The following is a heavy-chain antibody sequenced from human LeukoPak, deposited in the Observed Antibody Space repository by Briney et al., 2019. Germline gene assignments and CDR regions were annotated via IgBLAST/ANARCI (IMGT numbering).Heavy chain of an antibody. CDR3: ARAATVAY. Sequence: SETLSLTCAVYGGSFSGYYWSWIRQPPGKGLEWIGEINHSGSTNYNPSLKSRVTISVDTSKNQFSLKLSSVTAADTAVYYCARAATVAYWGQGTLVTVSS. CDR1: GGSFSGYY. V-gene: IGHV4-34*01. D-gene: IGHD4-17*01. CDR2: INHSGST. J-gene: IGHJ4*02.